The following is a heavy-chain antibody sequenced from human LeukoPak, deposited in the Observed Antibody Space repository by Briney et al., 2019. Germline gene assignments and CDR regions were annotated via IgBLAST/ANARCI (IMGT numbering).Heavy chain of an antibody. V-gene: IGHV3-7*01. CDR2: IKQDGSEK. J-gene: IGHJ4*02. CDR1: GFTFSDFP. D-gene: IGHD5-18*01. Sequence: GGSLRLSCAASGFTFSDFPMIWVRQAPGKGLEWVANIKQDGSEKYYVDSVKGRFTISRDNAKNSLYLQMNSLRAEDTAVYYCARNSPERGYSYGPLDNYFDYWGQGTLVTVSS. CDR3: ARNSPERGYSYGPLDNYFDY.